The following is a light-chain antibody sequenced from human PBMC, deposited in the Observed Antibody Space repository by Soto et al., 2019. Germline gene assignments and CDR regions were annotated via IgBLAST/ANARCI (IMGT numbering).Light chain of an antibody. V-gene: IGKV1-5*01. J-gene: IGKJ4*01. CDR3: QQYDNYPLT. CDR1: QSVRSW. CDR2: DAS. Sequence: DIQMTQSPSTLSASVGDRVTITCRASQSVRSWLAWYQQKPGRAPKFLIYDASSLESGVPSRFSGSGSGTEFTLIISNLQPDDFATYYCQQYDNYPLTFGGGTKVAIK.